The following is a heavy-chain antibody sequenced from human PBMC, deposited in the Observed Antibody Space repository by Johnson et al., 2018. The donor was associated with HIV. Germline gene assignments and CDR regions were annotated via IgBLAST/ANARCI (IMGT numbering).Heavy chain of an antibody. J-gene: IGHJ3*01. CDR3: ARDALQQLVPRGAFNL. Sequence: VQLVESGGDLVQPGGSLRLSCAASGITVSSNYMTWVRQAPGKGLEWVSAIGTAGDTYYPGSVKGRFTISRENAKNTVYLQMNSLRAEDTAVYYCARDALQQLVPRGAFNLWGQGTMVTVSS. CDR1: GITVSSNY. D-gene: IGHD6-13*01. V-gene: IGHV3-66*02. CDR2: IGTAGDT.